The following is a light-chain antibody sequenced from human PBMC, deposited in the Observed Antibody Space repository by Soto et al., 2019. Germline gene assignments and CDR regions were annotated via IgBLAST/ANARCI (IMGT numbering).Light chain of an antibody. CDR3: QMWDSGSDAAV. CDR1: NVGSKS. Sequence: SYELTQPPSVSVAPGKTATITCGGDNVGSKSVHWYQQKPGQAPMLVMLYNNERPSGIPERLSGSSSGNTATLTISWVEAGDEADYYCQMWDSGSDAAVFGGGTKLTVL. J-gene: IGLJ2*01. CDR2: YNN. V-gene: IGLV3-21*04.